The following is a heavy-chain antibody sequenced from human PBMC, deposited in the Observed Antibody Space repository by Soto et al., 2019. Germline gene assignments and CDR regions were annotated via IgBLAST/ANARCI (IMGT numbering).Heavy chain of an antibody. CDR1: GYTFTGYY. Sequence: ASVKLSCKAPGYTFTGYYMHWVRQAPGQGLEWMGWINPNSGGTNYAQKFQGWVTMTRDTSISTAYMELSRLRSDDTAVYYCATNVFGAIDDAFDIWGQGTMVTVSS. J-gene: IGHJ3*02. D-gene: IGHD3-3*01. CDR3: ATNVFGAIDDAFDI. V-gene: IGHV1-2*04. CDR2: INPNSGGT.